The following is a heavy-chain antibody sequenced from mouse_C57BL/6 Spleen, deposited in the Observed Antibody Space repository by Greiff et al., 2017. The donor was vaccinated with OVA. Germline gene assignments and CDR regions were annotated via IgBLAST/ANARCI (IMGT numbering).Heavy chain of an antibody. CDR3: ARERGDGYFDY. D-gene: IGHD2-3*01. V-gene: IGHV3-6*01. Sequence: EVQLQESGPGLVKPSQSLSLTCSVTGYSITSGYYWNWIRQFPGNKLEWMGYISYDGSNNYNPSLKNRISITRDTSKNQFFLKLNSVTTEDTATYYCARERGDGYFDYWGQGTTLTVSS. CDR1: GYSITSGYY. CDR2: ISYDGSN. J-gene: IGHJ2*01.